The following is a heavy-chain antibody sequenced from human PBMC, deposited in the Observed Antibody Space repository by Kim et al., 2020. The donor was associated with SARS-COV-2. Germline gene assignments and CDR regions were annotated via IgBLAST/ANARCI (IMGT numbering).Heavy chain of an antibody. V-gene: IGHV4-34*01. CDR2: INHSGST. CDR3: ARGLRYSYGFVYYYYGMDV. CDR1: GGSFNGYY. D-gene: IGHD5-18*01. Sequence: SETLSLTCAVYGGSFNGYYWSWIRQPPGKGLEWIGEINHSGSTNYNPSLKSRVTISVDTSKNQFSLKLSSVTAADTAVYYCARGLRYSYGFVYYYYGMDVWGQGTTVTVSS. J-gene: IGHJ6*02.